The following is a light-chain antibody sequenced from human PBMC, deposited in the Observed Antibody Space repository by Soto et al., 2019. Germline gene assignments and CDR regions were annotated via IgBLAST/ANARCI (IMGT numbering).Light chain of an antibody. CDR1: QSFRGM. J-gene: IGKJ5*01. Sequence: EVVLTQSPVTLSLSPGERATLSCRASQSFRGMLSWYQQKTGQAPRLLIYDAYNSAAGTPPRFSGSGSGTDFTLTISSLEPEDSAVYYCQQRHMWPITFGQGTRLEIK. CDR3: QQRHMWPIT. V-gene: IGKV3-11*01. CDR2: DAY.